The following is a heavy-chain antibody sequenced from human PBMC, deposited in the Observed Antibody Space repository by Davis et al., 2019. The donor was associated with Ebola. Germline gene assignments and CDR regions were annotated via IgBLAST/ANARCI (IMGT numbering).Heavy chain of an antibody. Sequence: PGGSLRLSCAASGFTFSGSAMHWVRQASGKGLEWVGRIRSKANSYATAYAASVKGRFTISRDDSKNTAYLQMNSLKTEDTAVYYCARRNYGDYGDWFDPWGQGTLVTVSS. V-gene: IGHV3-73*01. CDR1: GFTFSGSA. CDR2: IRSKANSYAT. J-gene: IGHJ5*02. D-gene: IGHD4-17*01. CDR3: ARRNYGDYGDWFDP.